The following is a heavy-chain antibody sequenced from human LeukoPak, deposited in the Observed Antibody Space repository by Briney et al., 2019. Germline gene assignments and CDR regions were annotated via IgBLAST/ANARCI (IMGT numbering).Heavy chain of an antibody. Sequence: ASVKVSCKASGYTFTNYEINWVRQGTGQGLEWLGWMNPSSGNTGYAQKFQGRVTMTRDTSISTAYMELSSLRAEDTAVYYCATEMITFGGVIGVPTHVPPSDYWGQGTLVTVSS. D-gene: IGHD3-16*01. CDR2: MNPSSGNT. CDR3: ATEMITFGGVIGVPTHVPPSDY. V-gene: IGHV1-8*01. CDR1: GYTFTNYE. J-gene: IGHJ4*02.